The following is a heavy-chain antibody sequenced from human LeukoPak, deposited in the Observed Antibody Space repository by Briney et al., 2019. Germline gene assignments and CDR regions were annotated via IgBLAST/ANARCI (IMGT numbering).Heavy chain of an antibody. Sequence: SETLSLTCAVYGGSFSGYYWSWIRQPPGKGLEWIGEINHSGGTNYNPSLKSRVTISVDTSKNQFSLKLSSVTAADTAVYYCAFGGATSTAFDYWGQGTLVTVSS. CDR3: AFGGATSTAFDY. D-gene: IGHD3-16*01. CDR2: INHSGGT. V-gene: IGHV4-34*01. J-gene: IGHJ4*02. CDR1: GGSFSGYY.